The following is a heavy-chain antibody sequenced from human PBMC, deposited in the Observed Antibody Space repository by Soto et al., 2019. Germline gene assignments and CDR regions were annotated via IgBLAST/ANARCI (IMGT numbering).Heavy chain of an antibody. J-gene: IGHJ4*02. Sequence: QIQLVESGGDVVQPGRSLRLSCAASGFNFGFFGMHWVRQAPGKGLEWVAFISGDGINTHYADSVRGRFTLSRDHSKKTMHLQMDTLREDDTALYYCARGNLSFDFDSWGQGTLVTVSS. V-gene: IGHV3-30*03. CDR1: GFNFGFFG. CDR3: ARGNLSFDFDS. CDR2: ISGDGINT. D-gene: IGHD3-10*01.